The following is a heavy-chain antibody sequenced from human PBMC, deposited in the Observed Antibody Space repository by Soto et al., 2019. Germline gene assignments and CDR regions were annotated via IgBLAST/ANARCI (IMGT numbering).Heavy chain of an antibody. J-gene: IGHJ4*02. CDR3: AKISGYYFDS. CDR1: GFTFNYFA. V-gene: IGHV3-23*01. Sequence: GGSLRLSCAASGFTFNYFAMSWVRQSPGKGLEWVSVIGYSGSDTYYADSVKGRFTISRDNSKNTLYLEMTSLRDEDTAVYYCAKISGYYFDSWGQGTLVTVSS. CDR2: IGYSGSDT.